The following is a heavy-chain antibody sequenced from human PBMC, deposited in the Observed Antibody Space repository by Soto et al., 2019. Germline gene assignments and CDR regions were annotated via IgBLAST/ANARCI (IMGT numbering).Heavy chain of an antibody. CDR1: GFIFSDYW. CDR2: IMKDGGVK. D-gene: IGHD4-17*01. Sequence: GGSLRLSCEASGFIFSDYWMGWVRQAPGKGLEWVASIMKDGGVKKYVDSVKGRFTIFRDNAKNSLFLQLNSLRAEDTAVYYCARRPVTYYFDYWGQGTLVTVSS. CDR3: ARRPVTYYFDY. J-gene: IGHJ4*02. V-gene: IGHV3-7*01.